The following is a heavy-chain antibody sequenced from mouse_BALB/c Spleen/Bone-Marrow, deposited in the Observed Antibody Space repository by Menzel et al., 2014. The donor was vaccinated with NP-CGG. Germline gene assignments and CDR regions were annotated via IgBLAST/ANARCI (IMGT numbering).Heavy chain of an antibody. V-gene: IGHV4-1*02. CDR3: ARNGYYGYSDY. Sequence: EVKLLESGGGLVQPGGSLKLSCAASGFDFSRYWMSWVRQVPGKGLEWIGEINPDSSTINYTPSLKDKFIISRDNAKNSLYLQMSKVRSEDTSLYCCARNGYYGYSDYWGQGTTLTVSS. D-gene: IGHD2-1*01. CDR1: GFDFSRYW. CDR2: INPDSSTI. J-gene: IGHJ2*01.